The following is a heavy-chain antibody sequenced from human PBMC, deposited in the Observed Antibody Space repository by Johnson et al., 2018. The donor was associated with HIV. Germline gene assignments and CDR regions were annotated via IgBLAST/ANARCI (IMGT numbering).Heavy chain of an antibody. J-gene: IGHJ3*02. V-gene: IGHV3-33*06. CDR2: IWYDGSNK. D-gene: IGHD1-26*01. CDR3: AKDDMELDAFDI. Sequence: HWVRQAPGKGLEWVAVIWYDGSNKYYADSVKGRFTISRDNSKNTLYLQMNSLRAEDTAVYYCAKDDMELDAFDIWGQGTMVTVSS.